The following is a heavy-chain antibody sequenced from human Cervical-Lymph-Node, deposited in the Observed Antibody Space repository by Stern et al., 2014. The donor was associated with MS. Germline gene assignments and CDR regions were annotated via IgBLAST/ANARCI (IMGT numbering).Heavy chain of an antibody. D-gene: IGHD2-15*01. CDR1: GSTFTSFG. Sequence: QVQLVQSGAEVKKPGASVKASSTASGSTFTSFGTSWVRRAPGHGLEGRGWISAYNGNTNYAQKLQGRVTMTTDTSTSTAYMELRSLRSDDTDVYYCARGLLGSENAFDIWGQGTMVTVSS. J-gene: IGHJ3*02. V-gene: IGHV1-18*01. CDR2: ISAYNGNT. CDR3: ARGLLGSENAFDI.